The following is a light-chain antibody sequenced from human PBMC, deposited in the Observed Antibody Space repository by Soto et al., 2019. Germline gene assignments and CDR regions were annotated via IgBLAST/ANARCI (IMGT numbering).Light chain of an antibody. CDR3: SSYTSGFYV. CDR2: DVS. V-gene: IGLV2-14*01. J-gene: IGLJ1*01. CDR1: SSDVGGYNY. Sequence: QSVLTQPASVSGSPGQSITISCTGTSSDVGGYNYVSWYQQHPGKVPKLMIYDVSDRPSGVSNRFSGSKSGNTASLTISGLQAEDEADYYCSSYTSGFYVFGTGTKVTVL.